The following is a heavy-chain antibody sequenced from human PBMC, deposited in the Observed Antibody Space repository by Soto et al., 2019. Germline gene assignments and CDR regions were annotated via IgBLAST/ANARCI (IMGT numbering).Heavy chain of an antibody. CDR1: GFTFIDHY. V-gene: IGHV3-72*01. Sequence: WGSLRLSCAASGFTFIDHYIDFGRHSPLKCLEWVGRIRNKAKDYRTDYAASVRGRFSISRDDSQNSVNLQMTSLKTDDTAVYYCVRVNYFDSTGYSLDAFDIWGQGTMVTVSS. D-gene: IGHD3-22*01. J-gene: IGHJ3*02. CDR2: IRNKAKDYRT. CDR3: VRVNYFDSTGYSLDAFDI.